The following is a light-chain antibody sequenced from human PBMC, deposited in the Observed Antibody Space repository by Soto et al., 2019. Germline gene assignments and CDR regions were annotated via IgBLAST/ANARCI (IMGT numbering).Light chain of an antibody. CDR3: QQYNNWLAIT. J-gene: IGKJ5*01. V-gene: IGKV3-15*01. CDR1: QSVGSN. CDR2: DTS. Sequence: EIVMTQSPGTLSVSPGEGATLSCRASQSVGSNLAWYQQRPGQVPRLLIYDTSTRAAGVPGRFSGSGSGTEFTLTISSLQSEDFVVYYCQQYNNWLAITFGQGTRLDIK.